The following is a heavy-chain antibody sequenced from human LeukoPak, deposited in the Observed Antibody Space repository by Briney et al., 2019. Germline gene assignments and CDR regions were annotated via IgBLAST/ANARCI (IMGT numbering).Heavy chain of an antibody. V-gene: IGHV4-61*02. CDR3: AREPPGY. Sequence: SQTLSLTCTVSGGSVTSGKYYWDWIRQPAGKGLEWIGRIYTNGGASYNPSLKSRVIISIDASKNQFSLKLSSVTAADTAVYYCAREPPGYWGQGILVTVSS. J-gene: IGHJ4*02. CDR1: GGSVTSGKYY. CDR2: IYTNGGA.